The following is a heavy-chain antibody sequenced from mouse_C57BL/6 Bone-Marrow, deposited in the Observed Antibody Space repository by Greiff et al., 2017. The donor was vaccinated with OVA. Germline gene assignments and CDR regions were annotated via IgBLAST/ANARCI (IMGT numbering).Heavy chain of an antibody. CDR2: IYPGSGNT. Sequence: QVQLQQSGPELVKPGASVKISCKASGYSFTSYYIHWVKQRPGQGLEWIGWIYPGSGNTKYNEKFKGKATLTADTSSSTAYMQLSSLTSEDSAVYYCARGGYGSSFDYWGQGTTLTVSS. V-gene: IGHV1-66*01. D-gene: IGHD1-1*01. J-gene: IGHJ2*01. CDR1: GYSFTSYY. CDR3: ARGGYGSSFDY.